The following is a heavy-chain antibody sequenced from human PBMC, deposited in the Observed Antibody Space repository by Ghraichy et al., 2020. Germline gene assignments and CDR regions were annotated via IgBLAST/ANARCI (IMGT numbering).Heavy chain of an antibody. D-gene: IGHD5-12*01. CDR1: GFTFSNAW. CDR3: TTDPPYLSGYSGYDAFDI. CDR2: IKSKTDGGTT. Sequence: GGSLRLSCAASGFTFSNAWMSWVRQAPGKGLEWVGRIKSKTDGGTTDYAAPVKGRFTISRDDSKNTLYLQMNSLKTEDTAVYYCTTDPPYLSGYSGYDAFDIWGQGTMVTVSS. J-gene: IGHJ3*02. V-gene: IGHV3-15*01.